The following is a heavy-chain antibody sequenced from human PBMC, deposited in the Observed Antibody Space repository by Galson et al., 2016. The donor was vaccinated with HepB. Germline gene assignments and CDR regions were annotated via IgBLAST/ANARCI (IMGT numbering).Heavy chain of an antibody. CDR3: ARDPGYDILTDGLDV. J-gene: IGHJ6*04. Sequence: SLRLSCAASGFTLSRYNMQWVRQTPGKGLEWVAAISYDGNKKYYKDSVKGRFTISRDISKNTLDLQMNSLRVEDTAVYYCARDPGYDILTDGLDVWGKGTTVTVSS. CDR1: GFTLSRYN. CDR2: ISYDGNKK. V-gene: IGHV3-30*14. D-gene: IGHD3-9*01.